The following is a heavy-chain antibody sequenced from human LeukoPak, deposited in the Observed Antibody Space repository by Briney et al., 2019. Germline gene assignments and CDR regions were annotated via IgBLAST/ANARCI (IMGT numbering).Heavy chain of an antibody. CDR2: INPNSGGT. CDR3: ATDGAVAGTAYPEY. Sequence: ASVKVSCKASGYTFTGYYIHWVRQAPGQGLEWMGWINPNSGGTKYAQKFQGRVTMARDTSISTAYMELSSLTSDDTALYYCATDGAVAGTAYPEYWGQGTLVTVSS. J-gene: IGHJ4*02. V-gene: IGHV1-2*02. D-gene: IGHD6-19*01. CDR1: GYTFTGYY.